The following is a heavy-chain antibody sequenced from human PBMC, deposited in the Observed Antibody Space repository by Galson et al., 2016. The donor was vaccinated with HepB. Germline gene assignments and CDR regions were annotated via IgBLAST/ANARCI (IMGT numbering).Heavy chain of an antibody. J-gene: IGHJ5*02. D-gene: IGHD1-26*01. V-gene: IGHV1-3*01. CDR3: ARRIVVGATDP. Sequence: SVKVSCKASGYTFSSYAMHWVRQAPGQRLEWMGWINAGNGNTKYSQKFQGRVNITSDTSASTVTIELSRLTSEDTAVYYCARRIVVGATDPWGQGTLVTVSS. CDR2: INAGNGNT. CDR1: GYTFSSYA.